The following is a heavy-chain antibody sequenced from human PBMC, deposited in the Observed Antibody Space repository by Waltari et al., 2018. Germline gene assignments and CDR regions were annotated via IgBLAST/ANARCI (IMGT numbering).Heavy chain of an antibody. V-gene: IGHV1-69*05. D-gene: IGHD3-22*01. Sequence: TFSSYAISWVRQAPGQGLEWMGGIIPIFGTANYAQKFQGRVTITTDESTSTAYMELSSLRSEDTAVYYCARFQEDYDSSGYYGYWGQGTLVTVSS. CDR2: IIPIFGTA. CDR3: ARFQEDYDSSGYYGY. CDR1: TFSSYA. J-gene: IGHJ4*02.